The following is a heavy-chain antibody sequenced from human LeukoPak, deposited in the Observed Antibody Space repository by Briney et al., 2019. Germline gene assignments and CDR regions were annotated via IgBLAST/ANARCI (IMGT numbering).Heavy chain of an antibody. CDR2: ISASNGNT. Sequence: ASVKVSCKASGYTFTSYGISWVRQAPGQGLEWMGWISASNGNTNYAQKLQGRVTMTTDTSTSTAYMELRSLRSDDTAVYYCARDYSSSWQTRYYYYGMDVWGKRTTVTVSS. CDR1: GYTFTSYG. D-gene: IGHD6-13*01. J-gene: IGHJ6*04. V-gene: IGHV1-18*04. CDR3: ARDYSSSWQTRYYYYGMDV.